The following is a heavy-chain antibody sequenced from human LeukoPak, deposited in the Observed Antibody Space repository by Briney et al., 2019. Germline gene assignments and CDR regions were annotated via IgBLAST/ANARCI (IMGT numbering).Heavy chain of an antibody. D-gene: IGHD6-6*01. CDR3: ARGVYSSSAVDY. Sequence: SVKVSCKATGGTFSSYAISWVRQAPGQGLEWMGRIIPIFGTANYAQKFQGRVTITTDESTSTAYMELSSLRSEDTAVYYCARGVYSSSAVDYWGQGTLVTVSS. V-gene: IGHV1-69*05. J-gene: IGHJ4*02. CDR1: GGTFSSYA. CDR2: IIPIFGTA.